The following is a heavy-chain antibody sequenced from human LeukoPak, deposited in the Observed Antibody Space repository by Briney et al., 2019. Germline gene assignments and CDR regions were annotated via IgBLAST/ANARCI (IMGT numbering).Heavy chain of an antibody. D-gene: IGHD3-22*01. CDR2: ITSSCAAT. J-gene: IGHJ4*02. CDR1: GFTFSSYA. CDR3: AKDRPNYYGSNGHYYKLDGDC. Sequence: PGGSLRLSCAASGFTFSSYAMSWVRQAPGKGLEWVSSITSSCAATSYADSVKGRFTISRDNSDNPLYLQMNSLTAEDTAVYYCAKDRPNYYGSNGHYYKLDGDCWGQGTLVTVSS. V-gene: IGHV3-23*01.